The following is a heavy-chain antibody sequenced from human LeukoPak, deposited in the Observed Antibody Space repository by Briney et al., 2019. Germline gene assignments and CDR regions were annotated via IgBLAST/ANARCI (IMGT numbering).Heavy chain of an antibody. D-gene: IGHD1-26*01. Sequence: ASVKVSCKDSGYTFTGYYIHWVRQAPGQGLEWMGRINPNSGDTDYAQKFQGRVTMTRDTSISTAYVEFLRLRFDDTAVYYCARELVGAEFDYWGQGTLVTVSS. CDR3: ARELVGAEFDY. CDR2: INPNSGDT. J-gene: IGHJ4*02. V-gene: IGHV1-2*06. CDR1: GYTFTGYY.